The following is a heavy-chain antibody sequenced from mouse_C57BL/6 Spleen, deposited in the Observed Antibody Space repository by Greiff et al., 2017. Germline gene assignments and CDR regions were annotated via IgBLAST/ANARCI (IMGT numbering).Heavy chain of an antibody. V-gene: IGHV1-53*01. CDR1: GYTFTSYW. D-gene: IGHD1-1*01. J-gene: IGHJ1*03. Sequence: QVQLQQPGTELVKPGASVKLSCKASGYTFTSYWMHWVKQRPGQGLEWIGNINPSNGGTNYNEKFKSKATLTVDKSSSTAYMQLSSLTSEDSAVYYCASPYYYGSSYHWYFDVWGTGTTVTVSS. CDR2: INPSNGGT. CDR3: ASPYYYGSSYHWYFDV.